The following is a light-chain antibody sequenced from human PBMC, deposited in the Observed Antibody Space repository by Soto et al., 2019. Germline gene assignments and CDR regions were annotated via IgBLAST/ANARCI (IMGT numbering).Light chain of an antibody. CDR1: SSNIRSNT. J-gene: IGLJ1*01. Sequence: QSVLTQPPSAPGTPGLRVTISCSGGSSNIRSNTVNWFQHLPGTAPKLLIYSNDQRPSGVPDRFSGSRSGTSASLAISGLQSEDEADYYCATWDDSLNGHVFGPGTKVTVL. V-gene: IGLV1-44*01. CDR3: ATWDDSLNGHV. CDR2: SND.